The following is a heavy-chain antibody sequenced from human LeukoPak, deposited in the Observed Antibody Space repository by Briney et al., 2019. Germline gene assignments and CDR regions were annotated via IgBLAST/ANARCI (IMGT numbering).Heavy chain of an antibody. CDR3: ASSRVANVVGAVDYFDY. Sequence: SVKVSCKASRGTFSSYAISWVRQAPGQGLEWMGRLIPILGITNYAQKFQDKFTITADKSTTTAYMEVSSLTSEDTAVYYCASSRVANVVGAVDYFDYWGQGTLVTVSS. V-gene: IGHV1-69*04. J-gene: IGHJ4*02. CDR1: RGTFSSYA. D-gene: IGHD1-26*01. CDR2: LIPILGIT.